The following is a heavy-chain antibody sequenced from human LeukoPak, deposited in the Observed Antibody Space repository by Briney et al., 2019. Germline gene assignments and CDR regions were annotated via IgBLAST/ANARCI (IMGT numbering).Heavy chain of an antibody. D-gene: IGHD3-3*01. CDR1: GFTFSSYA. CDR2: ISYDGSNK. J-gene: IGHJ4*02. CDR3: AKEGIYYDFWSDH. V-gene: IGHV3-30-3*01. Sequence: GGSLRLSCAASGFTFSSYAMHWVRQAPGKGLEWVAVISYDGSNKYYADSVKGRFTISRDNSKNTLYLQMNSLRAEDTAVYYCAKEGIYYDFWSDHWGQGTLVTVSS.